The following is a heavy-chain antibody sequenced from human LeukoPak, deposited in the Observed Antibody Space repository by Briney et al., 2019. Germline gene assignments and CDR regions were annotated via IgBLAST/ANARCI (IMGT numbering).Heavy chain of an antibody. D-gene: IGHD2-15*01. V-gene: IGHV4-59*08. CDR3: ARRRKAAAAYYGMDV. CDR1: GGSISSYY. Sequence: SETLSLTCTVSGGSISSYYWSWIRQPPGKGLEWIGYIYYSGSTNYNPSLKSRVTISVDTSKNQFSLKLSSVTAADTAVYYCARRRKAAAAYYGMDVWGQGTTVTVSS. CDR2: IYYSGST. J-gene: IGHJ6*02.